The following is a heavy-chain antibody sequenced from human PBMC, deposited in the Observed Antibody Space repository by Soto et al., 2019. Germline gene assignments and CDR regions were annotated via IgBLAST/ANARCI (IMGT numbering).Heavy chain of an antibody. J-gene: IGHJ5*02. CDR3: AKRDGGIVVVPAAMAPKRGEGFDP. CDR1: GFTFSSYA. D-gene: IGHD2-2*01. CDR2: ISGSGGST. V-gene: IGHV3-23*01. Sequence: GGSLRLSCAASGFTFSSYAMSWVRQAPGKGLEWVSAISGSGGSTYYADSVKGRFTISRANSKNTLYLQMNSLRAEDTAVYYCAKRDGGIVVVPAAMAPKRGEGFDPWGQGTLVTVSS.